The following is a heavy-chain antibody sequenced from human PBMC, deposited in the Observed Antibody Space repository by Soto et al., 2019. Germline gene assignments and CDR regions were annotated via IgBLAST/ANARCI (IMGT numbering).Heavy chain of an antibody. CDR3: AKDVYFDSYYFDQ. D-gene: IGHD3-9*01. J-gene: IGHJ4*02. Sequence: VQLLESVGGLVQPGGSLRLSCAASGFTFSNYAMSWVRPTPGRGLECVAVISHDGRQKHYVDSVKGRFTLSRDESDNTVYLQMNSLRPEDTAVYYCAKDVYFDSYYFDQLGQGPLVTVSS. CDR1: GFTFSNYA. V-gene: IGHV3-30*04. CDR2: ISHDGRQK.